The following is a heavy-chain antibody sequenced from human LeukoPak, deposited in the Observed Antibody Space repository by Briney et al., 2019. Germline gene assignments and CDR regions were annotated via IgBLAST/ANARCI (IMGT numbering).Heavy chain of an antibody. Sequence: HPGGSLRLSCAASGFTFSNYWMHWLPQAPGKGPVSVSRISPDGSHTDYSDSVTGRLTISRDNAKNTLYLQMSSLRIDDTALYYCVRGTNAWTGFDYWGQGTLVTVSS. CDR3: VRGTNAWTGFDY. V-gene: IGHV3-74*01. D-gene: IGHD1-1*01. CDR1: GFTFSNYW. CDR2: ISPDGSHT. J-gene: IGHJ4*02.